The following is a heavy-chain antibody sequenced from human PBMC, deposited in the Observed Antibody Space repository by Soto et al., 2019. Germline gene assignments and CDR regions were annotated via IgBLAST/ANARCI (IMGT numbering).Heavy chain of an antibody. CDR2: ISYDGSNK. J-gene: IGHJ4*02. D-gene: IGHD3-22*01. CDR3: ATSYYDSPYDY. V-gene: IGHV3-30*03. Sequence: LRLSCAASGFTFSSYGMHWVRQAPGKGLEWVAVISYDGSNKYYADSVKGRFTISRDNSKNTLYLQMNSLRAEDTAVYYCATSYYDSPYDYWGQGTLVTVSS. CDR1: GFTFSSYG.